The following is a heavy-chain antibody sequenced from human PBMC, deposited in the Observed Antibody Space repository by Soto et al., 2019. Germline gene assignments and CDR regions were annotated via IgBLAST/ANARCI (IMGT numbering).Heavy chain of an antibody. CDR3: VKGGWGSYRHNWFDP. D-gene: IGHD3-16*02. J-gene: IGHJ5*02. Sequence: EVQLLESGGGLVQPGGSLRLSCAASGFTFSSYAMSWVRQAPGKGLEWVSAISGSGGSTYYADSLKDRFTISRDKSKNTLYLQMTSLRAEDTAVYYCVKGGWGSYRHNWFDPWGQGTLVTVSS. CDR2: ISGSGGST. V-gene: IGHV3-23*01. CDR1: GFTFSSYA.